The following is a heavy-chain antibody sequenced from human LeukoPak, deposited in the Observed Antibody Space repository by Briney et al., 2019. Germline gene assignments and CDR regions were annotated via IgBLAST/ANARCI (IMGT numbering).Heavy chain of an antibody. V-gene: IGHV1-18*01. J-gene: IGHJ3*02. CDR3: ARASASRTNSNSYYFETTKKNAFDI. CDR2: ISVYNGDK. CDR1: GYTFVNYG. D-gene: IGHD3-22*01. Sequence: ASVKVSCMPSGYTFVNYGITWVRQAPGQGLEWMGWISVYNGDKNYVQKLQGRVTMTTDTSTRTAYMELRSLSSDDTAVYYCARASASRTNSNSYYFETTKKNAFDIWGQGTMVIVSS.